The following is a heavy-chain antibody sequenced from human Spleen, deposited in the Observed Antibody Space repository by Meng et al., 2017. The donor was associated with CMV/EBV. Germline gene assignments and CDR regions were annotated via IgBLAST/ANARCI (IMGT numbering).Heavy chain of an antibody. J-gene: IGHJ3*02. Sequence: SETLSLTCTVSGGSVSTGSYYWSWLRQPPGRGLEWIGNISYIGSTNYNPSLKSRVTISVDTSKNQFSLKLRSVTAADTAIFYCSRDILERNAFDMWGQGTMVTVSS. CDR1: GGSVSTGSYY. CDR2: ISYIGST. CDR3: SRDILERNAFDM. V-gene: IGHV4-61*01. D-gene: IGHD1-1*01.